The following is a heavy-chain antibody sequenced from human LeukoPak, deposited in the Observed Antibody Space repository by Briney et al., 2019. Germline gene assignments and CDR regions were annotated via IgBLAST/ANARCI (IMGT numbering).Heavy chain of an antibody. CDR1: GYTFTSYG. D-gene: IGHD3-9*01. V-gene: IGHV1-18*01. J-gene: IGHJ6*03. CDR2: ISAYNGNT. CDR3: ARDPPGLRYFDWLLPPAYYYYYYMDV. Sequence: ASVKVSCKASGYTFTSYGISWVRQAPGQGLEWMGWISAYNGNTNCAQKLQGRVTMTTDTSTSTAYMELRSLRSDDTAVYYCARDPPGLRYFDWLLPPAYYYYYYMDVWGKGTTVTVSS.